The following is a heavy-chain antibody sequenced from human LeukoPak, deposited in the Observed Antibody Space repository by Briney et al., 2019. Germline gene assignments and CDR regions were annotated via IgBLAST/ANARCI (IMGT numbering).Heavy chain of an antibody. CDR3: ARDTPMGSDY. CDR2: ISSNGGST. Sequence: GGSLRLSCAASGFTFSGNAMHWVRQAPGKGLEYVSTISSNGGSTYYANSVKGRFTISRDNSKNTLYLQMGSLRAEDMAVYYCARDTPMGSDYWGQGTLVTVPS. D-gene: IGHD5-18*01. J-gene: IGHJ4*02. V-gene: IGHV3-64*01. CDR1: GFTFSGNA.